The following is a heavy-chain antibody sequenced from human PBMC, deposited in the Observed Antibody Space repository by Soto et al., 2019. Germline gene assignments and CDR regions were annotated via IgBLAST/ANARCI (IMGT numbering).Heavy chain of an antibody. J-gene: IGHJ4*02. Sequence: EVQLVESGGGLVQPGGSLRLSCEASGFTVSSNYMSWVRQAPGKGLEWVSVIYSGRSTYYADSVKGRCTISRDNSKNTLYLQMNSLRAEDTAVYYCARSGWFYGDYGYFEYWGQGTLVTVSS. V-gene: IGHV3-66*01. CDR2: IYSGRST. CDR1: GFTVSSNY. CDR3: ARSGWFYGDYGYFEY. D-gene: IGHD4-17*01.